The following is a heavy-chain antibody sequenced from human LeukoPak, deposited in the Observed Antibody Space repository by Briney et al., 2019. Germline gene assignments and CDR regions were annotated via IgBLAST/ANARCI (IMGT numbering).Heavy chain of an antibody. J-gene: IGHJ4*02. D-gene: IGHD3-3*01. CDR1: GYTFTSYG. CDR2: IIPIFGTA. CDR3: AGGGYDFWSGYYY. Sequence: SVKVSCKASGYTFTSYGISWVRQAPGKGLEWMGGIIPIFGTANYAQKFQGRVTITADKSTSTAYMELSSLRSEDTAVYYCAGGGYDFWSGYYYWGQGTLVTVSS. V-gene: IGHV1-69*06.